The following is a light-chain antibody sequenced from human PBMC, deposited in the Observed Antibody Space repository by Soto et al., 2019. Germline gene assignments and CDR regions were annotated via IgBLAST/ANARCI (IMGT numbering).Light chain of an antibody. CDR1: QSVSSN. CDR3: QQRSNWPPIT. V-gene: IGKV3-11*01. J-gene: IGKJ5*01. CDR2: DAS. Sequence: EIVMTHSPATLSVSPLEIATLSFRASQSVSSNLAWYQQKPGQAPRLLIYDASNRATGVPLRFSGSGSGTDFTLTISSLEPEDSAVYYCQQRSNWPPITFGQGTRLEIK.